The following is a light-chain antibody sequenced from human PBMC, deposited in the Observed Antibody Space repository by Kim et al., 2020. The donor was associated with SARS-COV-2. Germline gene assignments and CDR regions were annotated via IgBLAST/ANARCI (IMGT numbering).Light chain of an antibody. J-gene: IGKJ1*01. CDR1: QSVSNSY. V-gene: IGKV3D-20*01. CDR2: DAS. Sequence: EIVLTQSPATLSLSPGERATLSCGASQSVSNSYLAWYQHKPGLAPRLLIYDASSRASGIPDRFSGSESGTDFTLTISRLEPEDFAVYYCQQYGSSPGTFGQGTKVDIK. CDR3: QQYGSSPGT.